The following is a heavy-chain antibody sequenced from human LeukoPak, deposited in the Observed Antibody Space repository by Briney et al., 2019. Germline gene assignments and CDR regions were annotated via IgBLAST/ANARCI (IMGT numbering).Heavy chain of an antibody. Sequence: PSETLSLTCAVYGGSFSGYYWSWIRQPPGKGLEWIGSIYHSGSTYYNPSLKSRVTISVDTSKNQFSLKLSSVTAADTAVYYCARVGGRYFDYWGQGTLVTVSS. D-gene: IGHD3-10*01. CDR2: IYHSGST. CDR3: ARVGGRYFDY. CDR1: GGSFSGYY. V-gene: IGHV4-34*01. J-gene: IGHJ4*02.